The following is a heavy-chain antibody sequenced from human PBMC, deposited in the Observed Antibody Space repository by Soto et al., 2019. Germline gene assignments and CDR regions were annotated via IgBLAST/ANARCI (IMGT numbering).Heavy chain of an antibody. V-gene: IGHV6-1*01. CDR1: GDSVSSNSAA. J-gene: IGHJ4*02. Sequence: SQTLSLTCAISGDSVSSNSAAWNWIRQSPSRGLEWLGRTYYRSKWYNDYAVSVKSRITINPDTSKNQFSLQLNSVTPEDTAVYYCARAPLHPHIAAVGKGYFDYWGQGTLVTVSS. CDR2: TYYRSKWYN. D-gene: IGHD6-13*01. CDR3: ARAPLHPHIAAVGKGYFDY.